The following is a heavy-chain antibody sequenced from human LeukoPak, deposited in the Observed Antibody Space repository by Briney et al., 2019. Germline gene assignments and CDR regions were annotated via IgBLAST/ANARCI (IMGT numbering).Heavy chain of an antibody. D-gene: IGHD3-16*01. CDR1: GGSISSYY. J-gene: IGHJ5*02. V-gene: IGHV4-4*07. CDR3: ARVIRVYDYVWGALDP. CDR2: IYTSGST. Sequence: SETLSLTCTVSGGSISSYYCSWIRQPAGKGLEWIGRIYTSGSTNYNPSLKSRVTMSVDTSKNQFSLKLSSVTAADTAVYYCARVIRVYDYVWGALDPWGQGTLVTVSS.